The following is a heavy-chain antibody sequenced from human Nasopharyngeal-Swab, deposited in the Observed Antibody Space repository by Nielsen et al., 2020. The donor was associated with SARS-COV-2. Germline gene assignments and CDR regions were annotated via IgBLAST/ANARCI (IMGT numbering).Heavy chain of an antibody. V-gene: IGHV3-23*01. CDR1: GFTFSSYW. D-gene: IGHD6-19*01. CDR2: ISGSDHTT. J-gene: IGHJ6*02. Sequence: GESLKISCAASGFTFSSYWMSWVRQAPGKGLEWVSVISGSDHTTYYADSVKGRFTISRDNSKNTLYLQMNSLRAEDTAVYYCARDLYRQQWPLYNYYGMDVWGQGTTVTVSS. CDR3: ARDLYRQQWPLYNYYGMDV.